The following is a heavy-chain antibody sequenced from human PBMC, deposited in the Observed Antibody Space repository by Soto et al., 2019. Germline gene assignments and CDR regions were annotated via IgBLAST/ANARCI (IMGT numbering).Heavy chain of an antibody. CDR1: GFTFSNYA. CDR3: AKDPLWYDSDWYPPPGFDP. J-gene: IGHJ5*02. Sequence: VQLLESGGGFVQPGGSLRLSCAASGFTFSNYAMSWVRQAPGKGLEWVSAITAYGDSTHYADSVKGRFTISRDSPKNTLYLQTDSLRAEDTAVYYCAKDPLWYDSDWYPPPGFDPWGQGTLVTVSS. D-gene: IGHD6-19*01. V-gene: IGHV3-23*01. CDR2: ITAYGDST.